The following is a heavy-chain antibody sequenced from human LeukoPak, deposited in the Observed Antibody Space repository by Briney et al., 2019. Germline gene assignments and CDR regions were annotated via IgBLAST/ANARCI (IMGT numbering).Heavy chain of an antibody. CDR3: AKSYDGYNHQFDY. V-gene: IGHV4-39*07. CDR1: GGSISSSSYY. D-gene: IGHD5-24*01. J-gene: IGHJ4*02. Sequence: SETLSLTCTVSGGSISSSSYYWGWIRQPPGKGLEWIGSIYYSGSTYYNPSLKSRVTISVDTSKKQFSLKLSSVTAADTAVYYCAKSYDGYNHQFDYWGQGTLVTVSS. CDR2: IYYSGST.